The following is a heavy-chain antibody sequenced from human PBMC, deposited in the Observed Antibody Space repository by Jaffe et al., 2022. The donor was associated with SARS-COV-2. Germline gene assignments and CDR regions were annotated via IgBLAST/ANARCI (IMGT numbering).Heavy chain of an antibody. CDR1: GFTFTNYA. V-gene: IGHV3-30*04. Sequence: QVQLVESGGGVVQPGRSLRLPCAASGFTFTNYAMHWVRQAPGKGLEWVAVISYDGSDKYYADSVKGRFTISRDNSKNTLFLQMNSLRPEDTAVYYCARARSFGAANSIDYWGQGSLVTVSS. CDR3: ARARSFGAANSIDY. CDR2: ISYDGSDK. J-gene: IGHJ4*02. D-gene: IGHD3-3*01.